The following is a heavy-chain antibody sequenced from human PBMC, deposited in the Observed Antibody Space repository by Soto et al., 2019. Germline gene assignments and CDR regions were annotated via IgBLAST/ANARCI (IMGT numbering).Heavy chain of an antibody. CDR3: ARESASGKNYYYYGMDV. V-gene: IGHV3-30*03. Sequence: GGSLRLSCAASGFIFISYGMHWVRQAPGKGLEWVAVISYDGSNKYYADSVKGRFTISRDNSKNTLYLQMNSLRAEDTAVYYCARESASGKNYYYYGMDVWGQGTTVSVSS. J-gene: IGHJ6*02. CDR2: ISYDGSNK. CDR1: GFIFISYG. D-gene: IGHD5-18*01.